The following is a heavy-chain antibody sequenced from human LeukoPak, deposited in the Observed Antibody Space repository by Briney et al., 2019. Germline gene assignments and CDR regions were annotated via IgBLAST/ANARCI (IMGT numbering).Heavy chain of an antibody. Sequence: SETLSLTCTVSGGSISSSSAYWGWIRQPPGKGLEWIGSIYFSKNTYYNPSLKSRVTISADTSKNQFSLTLGSVSATDTAVYYCVSPRGFSYGYFDYWGQGTLVTVSS. D-gene: IGHD5-18*01. J-gene: IGHJ4*02. CDR3: VSPRGFSYGYFDY. CDR1: GGSISSSSAY. CDR2: IYFSKNT. V-gene: IGHV4-39*01.